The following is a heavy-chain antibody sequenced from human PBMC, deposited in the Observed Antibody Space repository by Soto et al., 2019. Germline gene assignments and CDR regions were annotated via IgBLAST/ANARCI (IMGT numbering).Heavy chain of an antibody. V-gene: IGHV2-5*01. CDR2: IYWNDDK. CDR3: AHTWGLPFDY. D-gene: IGHD3-16*01. CDR1: GFSLRTTGVG. J-gene: IGHJ4*02. Sequence: QITLKESGPTLVEPTQTRTLTCTYSGFSLRTTGVGVGWIRQPPGKALEWLGIIYWNDDKCYSPSLKNRFTLTSDISKSQVVLTMTNMDPVDTATYYCAHTWGLPFDYWGQGTLVIVSS.